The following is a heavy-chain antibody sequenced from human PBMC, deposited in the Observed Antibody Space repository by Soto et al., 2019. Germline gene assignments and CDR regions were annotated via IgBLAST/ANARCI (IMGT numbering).Heavy chain of an antibody. Sequence: TLSLTCTVSGASMNSYHWSWIRQPAGKGLEWIGHIHSSGSTNYNPSLKSRVTMSVDTSKNQFSLRLMSLTAADTAVYYCARDQGVAAAGITWFDPWGQGSLVTVSS. V-gene: IGHV4-4*07. J-gene: IGHJ5*02. CDR1: GASMNSYH. CDR3: ARDQGVAAAGITWFDP. CDR2: IHSSGST. D-gene: IGHD6-13*01.